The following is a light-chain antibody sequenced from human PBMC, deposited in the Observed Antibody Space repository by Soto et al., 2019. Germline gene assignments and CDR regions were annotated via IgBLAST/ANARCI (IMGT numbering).Light chain of an antibody. CDR1: QSVSSSY. J-gene: IGKJ1*01. CDR3: QQCGGSTKT. V-gene: IGKV3-20*01. Sequence: EIVLTQSPGTLSLSPGERATLSCRASQSVSSSYLAWYQQKPGQAPRLLIYGASSRATGIPDRFSGSGSGTDFTLTISRLEPEDFAVYYCQQCGGSTKTFGQGTKVEI. CDR2: GAS.